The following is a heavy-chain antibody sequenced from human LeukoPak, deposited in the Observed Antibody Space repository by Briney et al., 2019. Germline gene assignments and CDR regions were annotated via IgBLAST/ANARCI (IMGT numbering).Heavy chain of an antibody. J-gene: IGHJ4*02. D-gene: IGHD3-16*02. V-gene: IGHV1-69*13. Sequence: SVKVSCKASGGTFSSYAISWVRQAPGQGLEWMGGIIPIFGTANYAQKFQGRVTITADESTSTAYMELSSLRSEDTAVYYCARGGKVTFGGVIVNLDYWGQGTLVTVSS. CDR3: ARGGKVTFGGVIVNLDY. CDR2: IIPIFGTA. CDR1: GGTFSSYA.